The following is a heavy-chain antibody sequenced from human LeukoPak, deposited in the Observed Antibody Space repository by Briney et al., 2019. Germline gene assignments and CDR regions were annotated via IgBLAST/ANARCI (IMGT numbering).Heavy chain of an antibody. CDR2: IYYSGST. CDR3: ARGRLNVATTYYYYYGMDV. Sequence: PSETLSLTCTVSGGSISSYYRSWIRQPPGKGLEWIGYIYYSGSTNYNPSLKSRVTISVDTSKNQSSLKLSSVTAADTAVYYCARGRLNVATTYYYYYGMDVWGQGTTVTVSS. V-gene: IGHV4-59*01. CDR1: GGSISSYY. D-gene: IGHD5-12*01. J-gene: IGHJ6*02.